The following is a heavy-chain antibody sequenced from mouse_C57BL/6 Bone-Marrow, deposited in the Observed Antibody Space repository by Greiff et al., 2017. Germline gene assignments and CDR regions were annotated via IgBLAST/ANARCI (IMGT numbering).Heavy chain of an antibody. CDR2: IYPRDGST. CDR1: GYTFTSYD. V-gene: IGHV1-85*01. CDR3: ARDSGDGYWYVDV. D-gene: IGHD2-3*01. Sequence: QVQLQQSGPELVKPGASVKLSCKASGYTFTSYDINWVKQRPGQGLEWIGWIYPRDGSTKHNEKFKGKATLTVDTSSRTGYMALHGLSSEACAVYFCARDSGDGYWYVDVWGTGTTFTVSS. J-gene: IGHJ1*03.